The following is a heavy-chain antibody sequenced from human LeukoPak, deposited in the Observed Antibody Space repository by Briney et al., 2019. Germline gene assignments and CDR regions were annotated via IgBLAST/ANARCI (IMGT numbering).Heavy chain of an antibody. J-gene: IGHJ3*02. CDR2: MYYSGNT. V-gene: IGHV4-39*07. CDR1: GGSISTNTYS. D-gene: IGHD6-13*01. CDR3: ARVGGSSPSDAFDI. Sequence: SETLSLTCTVSGGSISTNTYSWGWIRQPPGKGLDWIGGMYYSGNTYYNPSLKSRVTISLDTSKNQFSLKLSSVTAADTAVYYCARVGGSSPSDAFDIWGQGTMVTVSS.